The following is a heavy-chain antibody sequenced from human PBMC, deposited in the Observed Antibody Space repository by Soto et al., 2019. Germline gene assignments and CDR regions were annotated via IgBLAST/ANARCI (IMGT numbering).Heavy chain of an antibody. CDR2: NSAYNGKT. CDR1: GYTFTNYG. J-gene: IGHJ3*01. Sequence: QVQLVQSGTEVKTPGASVKVSCHASGYTFTNYGINWVRQAPGQGLEWMAWNSAYNGKTHHAPFVQDRVTMTPDTSTRTAYMELTSLRSDDTAVYYCARGGWNYGPGPFDLWGQGTMVTVSS. CDR3: ARGGWNYGPGPFDL. V-gene: IGHV1-18*04. D-gene: IGHD1-7*01.